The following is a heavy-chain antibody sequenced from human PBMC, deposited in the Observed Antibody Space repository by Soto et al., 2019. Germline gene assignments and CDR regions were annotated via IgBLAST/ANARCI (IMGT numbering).Heavy chain of an antibody. CDR2: IAGPTPYL. CDR3: ARDLEGWLRSDAFDI. CDR1: GFTFNAYN. J-gene: IGHJ3*02. V-gene: IGHV3-21*01. D-gene: IGHD5-12*01. Sequence: WGSLRLSCAASGFTFNAYNLNWVCQAPGKGLEWIASIAGPTPYLYYAASVRVRFNVSRDNAQNSLFLQMNTLSADDTAVYYCARDLEGWLRSDAFDIWGQGTMVTVSS.